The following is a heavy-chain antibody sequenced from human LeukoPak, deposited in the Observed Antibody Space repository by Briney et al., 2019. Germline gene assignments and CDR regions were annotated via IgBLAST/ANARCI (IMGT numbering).Heavy chain of an antibody. D-gene: IGHD3-10*01. J-gene: IGHJ4*02. V-gene: IGHV3-23*01. CDR1: GFTFSSYA. CDR3: AKDSLGITMVRGVSYY. Sequence: GGSLRLSCEASGFTFSSYAMGWVRQAPGKGLEWVSGISGSGASPYYADSVQGRFTISRDNSKNTLYLQMNSLRAEDTAVYYCAKDSLGITMVRGVSYYWGQGTLVTVSS. CDR2: ISGSGASP.